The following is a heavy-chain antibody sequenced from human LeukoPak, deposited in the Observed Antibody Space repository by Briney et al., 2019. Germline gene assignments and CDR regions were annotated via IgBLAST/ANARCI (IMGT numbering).Heavy chain of an antibody. CDR3: VRDRFDY. V-gene: IGHV3-7*01. CDR1: GFTLGIFW. CDR2: IKQDGSEK. J-gene: IGHJ4*01. Sequence: PGGSLRLSCAASGFTLGIFWMSSVRQAPGKGLEWVANIKQDGSEKTYVDSVKGRFTISRDNAKHSVYLQMDSLRADGTSVYYCVRDRFDY.